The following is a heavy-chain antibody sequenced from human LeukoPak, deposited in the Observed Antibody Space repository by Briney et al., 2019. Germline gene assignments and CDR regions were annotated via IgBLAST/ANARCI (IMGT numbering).Heavy chain of an antibody. D-gene: IGHD3-22*01. Sequence: GGSLRLSCTASGFIFSTYWMHWVRQVPGKGLVWVSRINPDGSGTNYAGSVKGRFAISRDNAKNSLYLQMNSLRAEDTALYYCAREVSEGFDFWGQGTLVTVSS. CDR2: INPDGSGT. CDR3: AREVSEGFDF. J-gene: IGHJ4*02. CDR1: GFIFSTYW. V-gene: IGHV3-74*01.